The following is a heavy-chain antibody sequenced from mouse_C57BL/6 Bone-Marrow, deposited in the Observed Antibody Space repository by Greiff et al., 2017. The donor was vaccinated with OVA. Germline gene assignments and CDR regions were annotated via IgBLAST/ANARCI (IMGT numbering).Heavy chain of an antibody. V-gene: IGHV5-6*01. Sequence: EVKLVESGGDLVKPGGSLKLSCAASGFTFSSYGMSWVRQTPDKRLEWVATFSSGGSYTYYPDSVKGRCTISRDNAKNTLYLQMSSLKSEDTAMYYCARHYYGSSPIIASGGQGTLVTVSA. CDR3: ARHYYGSSPIIAS. CDR2: FSSGGSYT. D-gene: IGHD1-1*01. J-gene: IGHJ3*01. CDR1: GFTFSSYG.